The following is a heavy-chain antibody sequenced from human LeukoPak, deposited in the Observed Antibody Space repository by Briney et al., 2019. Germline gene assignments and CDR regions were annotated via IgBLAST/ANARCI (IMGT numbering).Heavy chain of an antibody. CDR3: TKGSYYDNSGRAYFDY. CDR2: ISASGATT. J-gene: IGHJ4*02. Sequence: GGSLRLSCAASGFSVSSNYMSWVRQAPGKGLEWVSVISASGATTDYADSVKGWFTISRDNSKNTLYLQMNSLRAEDTAVYYCTKGSYYDNSGRAYFDYWGQGTLVTVSS. V-gene: IGHV3-23*01. D-gene: IGHD3-22*01. CDR1: GFSVSSNY.